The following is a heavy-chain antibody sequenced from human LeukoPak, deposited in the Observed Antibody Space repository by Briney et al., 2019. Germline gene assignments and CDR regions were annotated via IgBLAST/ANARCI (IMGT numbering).Heavy chain of an antibody. CDR2: ISSSSSTI. V-gene: IGHV3-48*01. J-gene: IGHJ4*02. CDR1: GFTFSSYS. Sequence: GGSLRLSCAASGFTFSSYSMNWVRQAPGKGLEGVSYISSSSSTIYYADSVRGRFPISRDNAKNSLYLQMNSLRAEDTAVYYCARVVWGGYRKDYWGQGSLVTVSS. CDR3: ARVVWGGYRKDY. D-gene: IGHD3-16*02.